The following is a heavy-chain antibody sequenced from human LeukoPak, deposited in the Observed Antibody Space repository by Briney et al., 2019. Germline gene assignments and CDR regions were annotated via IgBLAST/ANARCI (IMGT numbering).Heavy chain of an antibody. CDR3: ARDFYDTSSNNYYYYYYMDV. CDR1: GFTFSDYY. V-gene: IGHV3-11*01. CDR2: ISSSGSTI. Sequence: GGSLRLSCAASGFTFSDYYMSWIRQAPGKGLEWVSYISSSGSTIYYADSVKGRFTISRDNAKNSLYLQMNSLRAEDTAVYYCARDFYDTSSNNYYYYYYMDVWGKGTTVTISS. D-gene: IGHD3-22*01. J-gene: IGHJ6*03.